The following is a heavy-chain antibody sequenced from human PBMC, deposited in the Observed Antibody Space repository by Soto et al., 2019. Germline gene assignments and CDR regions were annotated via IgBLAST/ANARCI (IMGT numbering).Heavy chain of an antibody. CDR2: IISSRSYI. Sequence: EVQLVESGGGLVKPGGSLRLSCATSGVTFSSYKMNWVRQAQGKGLEWVSSIISSRSYIYYAESVKGPFTISRDNAKYSLYLQINSLTAEDTPRYYCARVASDIESVPAPVAYFYFGMHVWGQGTTVTVSS. D-gene: IGHD2-2*01. J-gene: IGHJ6*02. CDR3: ARVASDIESVPAPVAYFYFGMHV. CDR1: GVTFSSYK. V-gene: IGHV3-21*01.